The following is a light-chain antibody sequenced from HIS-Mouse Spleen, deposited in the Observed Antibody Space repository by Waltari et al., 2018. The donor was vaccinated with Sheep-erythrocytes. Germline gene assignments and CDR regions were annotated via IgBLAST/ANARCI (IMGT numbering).Light chain of an antibody. CDR2: KAS. CDR1: QSISSW. Sequence: DIQMTQSPSPLSASVGDRVTITCRASQSISSWLAWYQQKPGKAPKLLIYKASSLESGVPSRFSGSGSGTEFTLTISSLQPDDFATYYGQQYNSYPLTFGGGTKVEIK. CDR3: QQYNSYPLT. J-gene: IGKJ4*01. V-gene: IGKV1-5*03.